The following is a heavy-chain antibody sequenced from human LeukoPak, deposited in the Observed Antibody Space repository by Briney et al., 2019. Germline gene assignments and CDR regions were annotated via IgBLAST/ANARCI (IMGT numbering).Heavy chain of an antibody. CDR3: AKKIPGTYPFDY. CDR1: GFTFSSYV. V-gene: IGHV3-23*01. CDR2: ITGSSDIT. Sequence: GGSLRLSREASGFTFSSYVMAWVRQAPEKGLEWVAGITGSSDITDYADSVKGRFTISRDNSKNTLYLQMNSLMAVDTAIYYCAKKIPGTYPFDYWGRGTLVTVSS. D-gene: IGHD1-26*01. J-gene: IGHJ4*02.